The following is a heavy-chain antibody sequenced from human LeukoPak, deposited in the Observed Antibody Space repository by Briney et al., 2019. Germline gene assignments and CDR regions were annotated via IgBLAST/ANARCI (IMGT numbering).Heavy chain of an antibody. CDR2: IWYDRSGE. V-gene: IGHV3-33*01. D-gene: IGHD3-22*01. CDR1: GFTFSGCG. CDR3: TTVPYYYDSSGYYYYYYYMDV. Sequence: GGSLRLSCVASGFTFSGCGMHWVRQAPGKGLEWAAVIWYDRSGEYYADSVKGRFTISRDSSKNTLYLQVNSLKTEDTAVYYCTTVPYYYDSSGYYYYYYYMDVWGKGTTVTVSS. J-gene: IGHJ6*03.